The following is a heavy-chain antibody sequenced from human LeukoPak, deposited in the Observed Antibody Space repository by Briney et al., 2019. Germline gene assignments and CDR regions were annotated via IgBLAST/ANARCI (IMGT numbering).Heavy chain of an antibody. D-gene: IGHD3-3*02. CDR3: ARGHIRYYFDY. CDR2: VYSGGST. Sequence: GGSLRLSCAASGFTVSNYYMNWVRQAPGKGLEWVSVVYSGGSTNYADPVRGRFTISRDNSKNTLYLQMNSLRAEDTAVYYCARGHIRYYFDYWGQGTLVTVSS. CDR1: GFTVSNYY. J-gene: IGHJ4*02. V-gene: IGHV3-66*01.